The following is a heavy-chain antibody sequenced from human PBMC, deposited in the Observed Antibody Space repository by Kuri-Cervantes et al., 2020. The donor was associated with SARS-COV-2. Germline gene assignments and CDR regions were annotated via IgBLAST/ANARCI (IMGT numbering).Heavy chain of an antibody. CDR3: ARGRLSSDYFDY. J-gene: IGHJ4*02. CDR1: GFTFSSYA. CDR2: ISSNGGST. D-gene: IGHD6-6*01. V-gene: IGHV3-64*02. Sequence: GESLKISCAASGFTFSSYAMHWVRQAPGKGLEYVSAISSNGGSTYYADSVKGRFTISRDNSKNTLYLQMGSLRAEDMAVYYCARGRLSSDYFDYWGQGTLVTVSS.